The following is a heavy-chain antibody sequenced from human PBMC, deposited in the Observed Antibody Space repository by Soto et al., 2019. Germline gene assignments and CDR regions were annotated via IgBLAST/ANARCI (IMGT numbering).Heavy chain of an antibody. CDR2: IYPGDSDT. J-gene: IGHJ6*02. V-gene: IGHV5-51*01. CDR1: GYSFTSYW. CDR3: ARLAYDSSGYYYYYYGMDV. D-gene: IGHD3-22*01. Sequence: PGESLKISCKGSGYSFTSYWIGWLRQMPGKGLEWMGIIYPGDSDTRYSPSFQGQVTISAVKSISTAYLQWSSLKASDTAMYYCARLAYDSSGYYYYYYGMDVWGQGTTVTVS.